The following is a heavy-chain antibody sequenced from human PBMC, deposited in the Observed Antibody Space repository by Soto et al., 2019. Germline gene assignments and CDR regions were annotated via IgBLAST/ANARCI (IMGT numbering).Heavy chain of an antibody. CDR2: ISYDGSNK. CDR3: AKEVIVGATPNYGMDV. V-gene: IGHV3-30*18. J-gene: IGHJ6*02. D-gene: IGHD1-26*01. Sequence: GGSLRLSCAASRFTFSSYGMHWVRQAPGKGLEWVAVISYDGSNKYYADSVKGRFTISRDNSKNTLYLQMNSLRAEDTAVYYCAKEVIVGATPNYGMDVWGQGTTVTVSS. CDR1: RFTFSSYG.